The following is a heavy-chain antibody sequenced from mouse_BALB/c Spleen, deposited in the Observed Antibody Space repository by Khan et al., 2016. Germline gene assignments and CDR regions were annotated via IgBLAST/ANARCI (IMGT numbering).Heavy chain of an antibody. CDR1: GFDFSRYW. Sequence: EVKLLESGGGLVQPGGSLKLSCAASGFDFSRYWMSWVRQAPGKGLEWLGEINPDSSTINYTPSLKDKFIISRDNAKNTLYLQMSKVRSEDTALYFCARLHYYGYMNYWGQGTTLTVSS. V-gene: IGHV4-1*02. CDR2: INPDSSTI. J-gene: IGHJ2*01. D-gene: IGHD1-2*01. CDR3: ARLHYYGYMNY.